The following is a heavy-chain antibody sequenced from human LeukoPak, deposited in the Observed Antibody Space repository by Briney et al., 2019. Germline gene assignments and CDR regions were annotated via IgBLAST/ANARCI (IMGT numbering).Heavy chain of an antibody. CDR1: GFAFDDYT. D-gene: IGHD6-13*01. CDR2: INWDGTGT. V-gene: IGHV3-43*01. J-gene: IGHJ4*02. Sequence: GGSLRLSCAASGFAFDDYTMHGVRHPPGRGLECVSLINWDGTGTHYADSVMGRFTIFRDNSKNSLYLQMNSLRTEDTALYYCAKAVRSSSSWFDYWGLGTLVTVSS. CDR3: AKAVRSSSSWFDY.